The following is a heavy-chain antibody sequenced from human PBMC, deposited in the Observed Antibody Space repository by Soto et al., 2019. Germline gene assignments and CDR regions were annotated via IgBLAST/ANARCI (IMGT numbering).Heavy chain of an antibody. Sequence: SVKVSCKASGGTFSSYAISWVRQAPGQGLEWMGGIIPIFGTANYAQKFQGRVTITADESTSTAYMELSSLRSEDTAVYYCASQGGRFGESKTFYYYYGMDVWGQGTTVTVSS. V-gene: IGHV1-69*13. J-gene: IGHJ6*02. CDR3: ASQGGRFGESKTFYYYYGMDV. D-gene: IGHD3-10*01. CDR2: IIPIFGTA. CDR1: GGTFSSYA.